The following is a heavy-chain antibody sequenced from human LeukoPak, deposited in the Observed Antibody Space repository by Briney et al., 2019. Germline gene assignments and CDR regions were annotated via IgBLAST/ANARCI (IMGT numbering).Heavy chain of an antibody. Sequence: SETLSLTCTVSGGSISNNYWTWIRQPAGKGLEYIGRIYSSGSTHCNPSLKSRVTMSVDTSKNQFSLKLTSVTVADTALYYCARDRGFSSGHGGWFDPWGQGTLVTVSP. V-gene: IGHV4-4*07. D-gene: IGHD6-19*01. J-gene: IGHJ5*02. CDR3: ARDRGFSSGHGGWFDP. CDR2: IYSSGST. CDR1: GGSISNNY.